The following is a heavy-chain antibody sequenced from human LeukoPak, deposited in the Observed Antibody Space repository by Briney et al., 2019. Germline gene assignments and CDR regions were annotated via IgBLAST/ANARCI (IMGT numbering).Heavy chain of an antibody. CDR3: ARVGLVGAFDI. CDR1: GFTFSSYS. V-gene: IGHV3-21*01. J-gene: IGHJ3*02. Sequence: GGSLTLFCAASGFTFSSYSMNWVRQAPGKGLEWVSSISSSSSYIYYADSVKGRFTISRDNAKNSLYLQMNSLRAEDTAVYYCARVGLVGAFDIWGQGTMVTVSS. D-gene: IGHD3/OR15-3a*01. CDR2: ISSSSSYI.